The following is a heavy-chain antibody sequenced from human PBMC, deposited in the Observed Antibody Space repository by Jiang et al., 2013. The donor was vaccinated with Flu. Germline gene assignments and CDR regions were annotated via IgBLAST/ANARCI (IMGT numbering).Heavy chain of an antibody. J-gene: IGHJ5*02. CDR3: ARGVGGGDWFDP. CDR1: GYTFTSYG. D-gene: IGHD2-15*01. CDR2: ISAYNGNT. Sequence: EVKKPGASVKVSCKASGYTFTSYGISWVRQAPGQGLEWMGWISAYNGNTNYAQKLQGRVTMTRNTSISTAYMELSSLRSEDTAVYYCARGVGGGDWFDPWGQGTLVTVSS. V-gene: IGHV1-18*01.